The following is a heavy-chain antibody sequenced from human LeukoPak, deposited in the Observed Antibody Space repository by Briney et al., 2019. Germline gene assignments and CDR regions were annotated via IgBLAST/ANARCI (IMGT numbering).Heavy chain of an antibody. CDR1: GFTLTSYG. D-gene: IGHD1-26*01. CDR2: IYSGGST. Sequence: GGSLRLSCAASGFTLTSYGMHWVRQTPGKGLEWVSVIYSGGSTYYADSVKGRFTISRDNSKNTLYLQMNSLRVEDTAVYYCARVGEGAAKDWGQGTLVTVSS. J-gene: IGHJ4*02. V-gene: IGHV3-53*01. CDR3: ARVGEGAAKD.